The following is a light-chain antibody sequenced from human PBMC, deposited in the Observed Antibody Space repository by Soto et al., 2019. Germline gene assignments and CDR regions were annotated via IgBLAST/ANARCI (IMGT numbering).Light chain of an antibody. J-gene: IGKJ1*01. CDR3: QQRSNWTWT. V-gene: IGKV3-11*01. CDR1: QSVSSY. Sequence: EIVLTQSPATLSLSPGERATLSCRASQSVSSYLAWYQQKPGQAPRLLIYDASNRATGIPARFSGSGSGTDFTLTISSLEPDDFAAYYCQQRSNWTWTFGQGTKVEIK. CDR2: DAS.